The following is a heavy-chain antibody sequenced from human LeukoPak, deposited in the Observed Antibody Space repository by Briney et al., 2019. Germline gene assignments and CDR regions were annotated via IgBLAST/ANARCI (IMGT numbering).Heavy chain of an antibody. CDR2: MNPNSGNT. J-gene: IGHJ5*02. V-gene: IGHV1-8*01. Sequence: ASVKVSCKASGYTFTSYDINWVRQATGQGLEWMGWMNPNSGNTGYAQKFQGRVTMTRNTSISIAYMELSSLRSEDTAVYYCARGIVVVTAIHPYNWFDPWGQGTLVTVSS. CDR3: ARGIVVVTAIHPYNWFDP. D-gene: IGHD2-21*02. CDR1: GYTFTSYD.